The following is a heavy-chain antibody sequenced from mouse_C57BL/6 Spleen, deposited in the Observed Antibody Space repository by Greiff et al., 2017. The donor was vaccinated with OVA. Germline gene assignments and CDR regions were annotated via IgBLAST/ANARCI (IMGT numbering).Heavy chain of an antibody. V-gene: IGHV1-82*01. D-gene: IGHD4-1*02. CDR3: ASQLAWFAY. J-gene: IGHJ3*01. CDR1: GYAFSSSW. Sequence: QVQLKESGPELVKPGASVKISCKASGYAFSSSWMNWVKQRPGKGLEWIGRIYPGDGDTNYNGKFKGKATLTADKSSSTAYMQLSSLTSEDSAVYFCASQLAWFAYWGQGTLVTVSA. CDR2: IYPGDGDT.